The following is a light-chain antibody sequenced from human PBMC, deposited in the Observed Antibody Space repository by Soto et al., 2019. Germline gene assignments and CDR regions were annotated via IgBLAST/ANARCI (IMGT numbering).Light chain of an antibody. CDR1: QGIRYD. J-gene: IGKJ4*01. Sequence: MTQSPYSLSASVGDRVTITCRASQGIRYDLGWYQHRPGQTPRLLIYDTSTRATGVPARFSGSRSGTEFTLTINSMQYEDFAVYYCQRYNNWPLTFGGGTKV. CDR2: DTS. V-gene: IGKV3-15*01. CDR3: QRYNNWPLT.